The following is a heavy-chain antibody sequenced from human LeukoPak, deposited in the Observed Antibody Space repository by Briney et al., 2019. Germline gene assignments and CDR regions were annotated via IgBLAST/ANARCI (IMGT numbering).Heavy chain of an antibody. CDR2: INHSGST. CDR1: GGSFSGYY. Sequence: SETLSLTCAVYGGSFSGYYWSWIRQPPGKGLEWIGEINHSGSTNYNPSLKSRVTISVDTSKNQFSLKLSSVTAADTAVYYCARGGRDSSSWYNWFDPWGQEPWSPSPQ. CDR3: ARGGRDSSSWYNWFDP. D-gene: IGHD6-13*01. J-gene: IGHJ5*02. V-gene: IGHV4-34*01.